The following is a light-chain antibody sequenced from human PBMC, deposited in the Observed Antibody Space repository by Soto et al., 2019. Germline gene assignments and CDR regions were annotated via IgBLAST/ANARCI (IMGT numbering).Light chain of an antibody. V-gene: IGKV3-20*01. J-gene: IGKJ1*01. Sequence: EIVLTQSPGTLSLSPGERATLSCRASQSFGSNYLAWFQHKPGQAPRLLIYGASSRATGIPDRFSGSGSGTDFTLTISRVEPEDFAVYYCEDDGGSWTFGQGTKVEIK. CDR3: EDDGGSWT. CDR1: QSFGSNY. CDR2: GAS.